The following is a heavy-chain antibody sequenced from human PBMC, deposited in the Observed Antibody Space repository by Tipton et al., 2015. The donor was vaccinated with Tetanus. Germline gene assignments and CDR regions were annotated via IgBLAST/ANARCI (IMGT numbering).Heavy chain of an antibody. V-gene: IGHV4-61*01. CDR1: GGSVSSGSYY. CDR3: ARIHDFLSGHFDF. D-gene: IGHD3-3*01. Sequence: TLSLTCTVSGGSVSSGSYYWAWIRQPPGKRLEYIGYILYGGGSHYNPSLKSRVTVSADPSQNQFSLKLTSVTAADTAVYYCARIHDFLSGHFDFWGQGTLVAVSS. CDR2: ILYGGGS. J-gene: IGHJ4*02.